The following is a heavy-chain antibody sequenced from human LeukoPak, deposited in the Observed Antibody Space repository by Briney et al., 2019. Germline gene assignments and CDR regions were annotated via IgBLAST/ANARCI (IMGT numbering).Heavy chain of an antibody. CDR2: INHSGST. J-gene: IGHJ4*02. CDR1: GGSFSGYY. CDR3: ASGVVTTVDY. Sequence: SESLSLTCAVYGGSFSGYYWSWIRQPPGKGLEWIGEINHSGSTNYNPSLKSRVTISVDTSNNQFSLKLSSVTAADTAVYYCASGVVTTVDYWGQGTLVTVSS. D-gene: IGHD3-22*01. V-gene: IGHV4-34*01.